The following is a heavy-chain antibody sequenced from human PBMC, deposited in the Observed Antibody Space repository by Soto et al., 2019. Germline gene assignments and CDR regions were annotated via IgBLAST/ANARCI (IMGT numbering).Heavy chain of an antibody. CDR3: ARLEGPTYYYDSSGYYDDY. D-gene: IGHD3-22*01. V-gene: IGHV5-10-1*01. CDR1: EYSFTSYW. CDR2: IDPSDSYT. Sequence: GESLKISCKGSEYSFTSYWISWVRQMPGKGLEWMGRIDPSDSYTNYSPSFQGHVTISADKSISTAYLQWSSLKASDTAMYYCARLEGPTYYYDSSGYYDDYWGQGTLVTVSS. J-gene: IGHJ4*02.